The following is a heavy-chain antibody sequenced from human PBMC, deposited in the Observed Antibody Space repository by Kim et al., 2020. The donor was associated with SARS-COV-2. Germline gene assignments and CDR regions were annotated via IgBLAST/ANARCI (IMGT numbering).Heavy chain of an antibody. D-gene: IGHD6-19*01. J-gene: IGHJ5*02. CDR3: ASGPYSSGWYDWFDP. CDR2: INSDGSST. CDR1: GFTFSSYW. V-gene: IGHV3-74*01. Sequence: GGSLRLSCAASGFTFSSYWMHWVRQAPGKGLVWVSRINSDGSSTSYADSVKGRFTISRDNAKNTLYLQMNSLRAEDTAVYYCASGPYSSGWYDWFDPWGQGTLVTVSS.